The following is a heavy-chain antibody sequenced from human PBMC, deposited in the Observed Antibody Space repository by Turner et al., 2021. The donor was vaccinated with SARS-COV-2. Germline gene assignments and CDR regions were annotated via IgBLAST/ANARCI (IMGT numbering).Heavy chain of an antibody. CDR3: ATGVAVAGTPSDYYYYYGMDV. J-gene: IGHJ6*02. Sequence: QVQLVQSGAEVKTPGASVKVSCKVSGYILTELSMQWVRQAPGKGLEWMGGFDPEDGEPIYAQKFQGRVTMTEDTSTDTAYMELSSLRSEDTAVYYCATGVAVAGTPSDYYYYYGMDVWGQGTTVTVSS. CDR1: GYILTELS. CDR2: FDPEDGEP. D-gene: IGHD6-19*01. V-gene: IGHV1-24*01.